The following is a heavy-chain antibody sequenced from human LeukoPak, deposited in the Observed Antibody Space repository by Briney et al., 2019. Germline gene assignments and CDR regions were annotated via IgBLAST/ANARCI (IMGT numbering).Heavy chain of an antibody. Sequence: SETLSLTCAVSGYSISCGYYWGWIRQPPGKGLEWIGSIYHSGSTYYNPSLKSRVTISVDTSKNQFSLKLSSVTAADTAVYYCARGLFFDYWGLGTLVTVSS. CDR2: IYHSGST. J-gene: IGHJ4*02. CDR1: GYSISCGYY. V-gene: IGHV4-38-2*01. CDR3: ARGLFFDY.